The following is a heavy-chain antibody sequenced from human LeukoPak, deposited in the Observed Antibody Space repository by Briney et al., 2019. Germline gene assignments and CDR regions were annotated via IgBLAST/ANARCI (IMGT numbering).Heavy chain of an antibody. J-gene: IGHJ4*02. V-gene: IGHV4-39*07. CDR1: GGSISSSSYH. CDR3: ARTCSPTHDSSGYLV. CDR2: IYHSGST. D-gene: IGHD3-22*01. Sequence: SETLSLTCSVSGGSISSSSYHWGWIRQSPGKGLEWIGSIYHSGSTYYNPSLKSRVTISVDTSKNQFSLKLSSVTAADTAVYYCARTCSPTHDSSGYLVWGQGTLVTVSS.